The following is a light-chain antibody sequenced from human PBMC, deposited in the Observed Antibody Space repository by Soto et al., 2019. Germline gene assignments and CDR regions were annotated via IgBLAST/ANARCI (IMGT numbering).Light chain of an antibody. CDR2: DAS. J-gene: IGKJ1*01. V-gene: IGKV1-5*01. CDR1: QNINNY. CDR3: QQYNRYPA. Sequence: DIQMTQSPSSLSASVGYRVTITCQAIQNINNYLNWYQHKPGKAPKLLVYDASSLESGVPSRFSGSGSGTEFTLTISSLQPDDLATYYCQQYNRYPAFGQGTKVDIK.